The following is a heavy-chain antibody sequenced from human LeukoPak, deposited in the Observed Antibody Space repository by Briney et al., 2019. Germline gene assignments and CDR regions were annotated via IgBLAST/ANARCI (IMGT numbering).Heavy chain of an antibody. Sequence: GGSLRLSCAASGFTFSSYSMNWVRQAPGKGLEWVSYISRSSSTIYYADSVKGRFTISRDNAKNSLYLQMNSLRDEDTAVYYCARDPIGYGGNSGVSGANRKSWYFDLWGRGTLVTVSS. CDR3: ARDPIGYGGNSGVSGANRKSWYFDL. J-gene: IGHJ2*01. CDR1: GFTFSSYS. V-gene: IGHV3-48*02. CDR2: ISRSSSTI. D-gene: IGHD4-23*01.